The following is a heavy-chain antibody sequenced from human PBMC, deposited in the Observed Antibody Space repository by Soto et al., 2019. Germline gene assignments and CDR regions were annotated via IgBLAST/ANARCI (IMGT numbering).Heavy chain of an antibody. J-gene: IGHJ6*02. CDR1: GGSISNADYY. Sequence: QVQLQESGPGLVKPSQTLSLTCTVSGGSISNADYYWSWVRQPPGKGLEGIGYIYYSGSSFFNPSLTSRVTMSKDTSKNQCSLRLTSVTAADTAVYYCARAIVVTVGGMDAWGPGTTVTVSS. CDR3: ARAIVVTVGGMDA. D-gene: IGHD5-12*01. CDR2: IYYSGSS. V-gene: IGHV4-30-4*01.